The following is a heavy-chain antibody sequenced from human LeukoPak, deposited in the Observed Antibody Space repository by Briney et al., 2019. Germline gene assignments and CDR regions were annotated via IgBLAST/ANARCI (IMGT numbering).Heavy chain of an antibody. D-gene: IGHD2/OR15-2a*01. Sequence: GGSLRLSCAASGFTVSNNFMSWVRQAPGKGLEWVLVIYSGGSTYYADSVKGRFTISRDNSKNTLYLQMHSLRAEDTAVYYCARDSLQNTVIDYWGQGTLVTVSS. CDR2: IYSGGST. J-gene: IGHJ4*02. CDR3: ARDSLQNTVIDY. V-gene: IGHV3-66*01. CDR1: GFTVSNNF.